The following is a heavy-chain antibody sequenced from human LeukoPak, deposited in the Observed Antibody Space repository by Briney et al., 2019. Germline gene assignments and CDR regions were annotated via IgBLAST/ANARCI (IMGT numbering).Heavy chain of an antibody. J-gene: IGHJ4*02. CDR3: ATSGDYGTGSYYRGFFDY. CDR2: IHPRSGET. Sequence: ASVKVSCKASGYSFTAFYIHWVRQAPGQGLEWMGWIHPRSGETNYAYKFRGRVAMTRDTSISTTYMDLGSLGSDDTAVYYCATSGDYGTGSYYRGFFDYWGQGTLVTVSS. V-gene: IGHV1-2*07. CDR1: GYSFTAFY. D-gene: IGHD3-10*01.